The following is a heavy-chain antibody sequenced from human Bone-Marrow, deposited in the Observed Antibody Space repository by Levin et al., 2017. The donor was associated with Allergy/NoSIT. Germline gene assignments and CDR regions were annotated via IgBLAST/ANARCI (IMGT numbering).Heavy chain of an antibody. J-gene: IGHJ5*02. D-gene: IGHD5-18*01. CDR3: ARSGRGHSYGPSFFFLDWFDP. V-gene: IGHV4-30-4*01. CDR1: GGSISSGNYY. CDR2: IYSSGST. Sequence: SCNVSGGSISSGNYYWTWIRQSPGKGLDWIGCIYSSGSTYYNPSLKSRVTISIDTSKNQFSLKLSSVTAADTAVYYCARSGRGHSYGPSFFFLDWFDPWGQGTLVSVSS.